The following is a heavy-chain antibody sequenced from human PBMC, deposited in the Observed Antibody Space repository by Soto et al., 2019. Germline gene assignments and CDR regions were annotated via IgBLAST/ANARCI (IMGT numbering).Heavy chain of an antibody. D-gene: IGHD6-13*01. J-gene: IGHJ2*01. V-gene: IGHV4-4*07. CDR3: ARDRGEYTSSWFWYFSH. CDR2: LNIAGTI. Sequence: QLQESGPGLVKPSETLSLTCSVSGASISSFNWNWVRQPAGKGPEWVGRLNIAGTINYNPSLKSRITISMDTSKNQISLHLRSVTAADTAIYYCARDRGEYTSSWFWYFSHWGHGTLVTVSS. CDR1: GASISSFN.